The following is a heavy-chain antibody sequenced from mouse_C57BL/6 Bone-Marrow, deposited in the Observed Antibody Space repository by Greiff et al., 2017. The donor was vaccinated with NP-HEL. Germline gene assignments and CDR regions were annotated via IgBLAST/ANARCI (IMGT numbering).Heavy chain of an antibody. CDR3: ARRVYSNYGYFDV. V-gene: IGHV1-72*01. J-gene: IGHJ1*03. CDR2: IDPNSGGT. Sequence: QVQLQQPGAELVKPGASVKLSCKASGYTFTSYWMHWVKQRPGRGLEWIGRIDPNSGGTKYNEKFKSKATLTVDKPSSPAYMQLSSLTSEDSAVYYCARRVYSNYGYFDVWGTGTTVTVSS. D-gene: IGHD2-5*01. CDR1: GYTFTSYW.